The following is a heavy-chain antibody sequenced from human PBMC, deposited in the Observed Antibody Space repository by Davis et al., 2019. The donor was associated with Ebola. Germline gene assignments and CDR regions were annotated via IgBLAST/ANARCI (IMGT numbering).Heavy chain of an antibody. Sequence: SETLSLTFPVPGSPIVSISWQRCVRLPPGKRLGWTGEIKHSGSTNYKPSLKSRVTISVDTSKNQFSLKLSSVTAADTAVYYCARDRLYRQYGMDVWGQGTTVTVSS. V-gene: IGHV4-4*02. CDR1: GSPIVSISW. CDR3: ARDRLYRQYGMDV. CDR2: IKHSGST. J-gene: IGHJ6*02. D-gene: IGHD4-11*01.